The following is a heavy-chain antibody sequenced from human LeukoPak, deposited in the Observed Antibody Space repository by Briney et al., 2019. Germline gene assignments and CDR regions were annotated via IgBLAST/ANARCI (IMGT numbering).Heavy chain of an antibody. J-gene: IGHJ6*02. CDR1: GGSISSYY. V-gene: IGHV4-59*01. CDR3: ARVLGYCSSTSCRNYYYYGMDV. Sequence: SETLSLTCTVSGGSISSYYRSWIRQPPGKGLEWIGYIYYSGSTNYNPSLKSRVTISVDTSKNQFSLKLSSVTAADTAVYYCARVLGYCSSTSCRNYYYYGMDVWGQGTTVTVSS. D-gene: IGHD2-2*01. CDR2: IYYSGST.